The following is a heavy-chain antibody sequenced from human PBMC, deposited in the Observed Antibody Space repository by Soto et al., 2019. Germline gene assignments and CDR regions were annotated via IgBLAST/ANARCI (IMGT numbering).Heavy chain of an antibody. CDR3: ARHLKSSRGVTTVFDY. Sequence: QLQLQESGPGLVKPSETLSLTCTVSGGSISSSSYYWGWIRQPPGKGLEWIGSIYYSGSTYYNPSLKSRVTISVDTSKNQFSLKLSSVTAADTAVYYCARHLKSSRGVTTVFDYWGQGTLVTVSS. CDR2: IYYSGST. D-gene: IGHD4-17*01. V-gene: IGHV4-39*01. CDR1: GGSISSSSYY. J-gene: IGHJ4*02.